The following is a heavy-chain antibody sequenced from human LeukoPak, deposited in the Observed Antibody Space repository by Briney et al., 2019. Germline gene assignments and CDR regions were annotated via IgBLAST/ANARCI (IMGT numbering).Heavy chain of an antibody. Sequence: SETLSLTCAVYGGSFSGYYWSWIRQPPGKGLEWIGDINHSGSTNYNPSLKSRVTISVDTSKIQFSLKLSSVTAADTAVYYCARNLKIVVVPAAIQRHYYYYGMDVWGQGTTVTVSS. J-gene: IGHJ6*02. CDR3: ARNLKIVVVPAAIQRHYYYYGMDV. CDR2: INHSGST. V-gene: IGHV4-34*01. D-gene: IGHD2-2*02. CDR1: GGSFSGYY.